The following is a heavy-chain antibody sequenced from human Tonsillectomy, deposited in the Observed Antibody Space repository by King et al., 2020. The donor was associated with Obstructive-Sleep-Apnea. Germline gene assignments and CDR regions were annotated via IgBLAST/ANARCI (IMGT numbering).Heavy chain of an antibody. CDR1: GYTFTGYY. CDR2: NNPKSGGT. CDR3: ARDYSSSWNWYFDL. V-gene: IGHV1-2*04. D-gene: IGHD6-13*01. J-gene: IGHJ2*01. Sequence: QLVQSGAEVKKPGASVKVSCKASGYTFTGYYIHWVRQAPGQGLEWMGWNNPKSGGTKYAQKFQGWVTMTRDTSISTAYMELNRLTFDDTAVYYCARDYSSSWNWYFDLWGRGTLVTVSS.